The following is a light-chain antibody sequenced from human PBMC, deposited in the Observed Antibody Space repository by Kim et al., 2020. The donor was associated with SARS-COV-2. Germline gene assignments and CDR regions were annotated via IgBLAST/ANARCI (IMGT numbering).Light chain of an antibody. Sequence: SPGERATLSCRDSQSVSSNYLAWYQQKPGQAPRLLIYGASSRATGIPDRFSGSGSGTDFTLTITRLEPEDFAVYYCQQYSSSPATFGQGTKVDIK. V-gene: IGKV3-20*01. CDR1: QSVSSNY. CDR2: GAS. J-gene: IGKJ1*01. CDR3: QQYSSSPAT.